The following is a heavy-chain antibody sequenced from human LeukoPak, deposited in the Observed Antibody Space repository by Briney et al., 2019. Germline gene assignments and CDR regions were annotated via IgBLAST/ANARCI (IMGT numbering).Heavy chain of an antibody. V-gene: IGHV3-30*02. J-gene: IGHJ4*02. CDR1: GFTFGDYG. D-gene: IGHD5-12*01. CDR2: IRYDGSNK. CDR3: AKDRLLIPDY. Sequence: GGSLRLSCAASGFTFGDYGMSWVRQAPGKGLEWVAFIRYDGSNKYYADSVKGRFTISRDNSKNTLYLQMNSLRAEDTAVYYCAKDRLLIPDYWGQGTLVTVSS.